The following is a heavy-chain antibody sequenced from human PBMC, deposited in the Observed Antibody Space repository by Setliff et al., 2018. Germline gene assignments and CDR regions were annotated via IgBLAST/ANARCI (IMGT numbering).Heavy chain of an antibody. Sequence: SVKVSCKASGGTFRSYGISWVRQAPGQGLEWMGGIIPIFGTANYAQKFQGRVTMTRDTSISTAYMELSRLRSDDTAVYYCARGPFLEWLLYYDYWSQGTLVTAPQ. CDR3: ARGPFLEWLLYYDY. CDR2: IIPIFGTA. CDR1: GGTFRSYG. V-gene: IGHV1-69*05. J-gene: IGHJ4*02. D-gene: IGHD3-3*01.